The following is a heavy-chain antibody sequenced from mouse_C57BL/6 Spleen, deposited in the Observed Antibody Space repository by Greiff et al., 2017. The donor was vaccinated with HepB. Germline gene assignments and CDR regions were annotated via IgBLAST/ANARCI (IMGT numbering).Heavy chain of an antibody. D-gene: IGHD1-1*02. Sequence: QVHVKQSGAELVKPGASVKLSCKASGYTFTSYWMHWVKQRPGQGLEWIGMIHPNSGSTNYNEKFKSKATLTVDKSSSTAYMQLSSLTSEDSAVYYCARSGDYFDYWGQGTTLTVSS. J-gene: IGHJ2*01. V-gene: IGHV1-64*01. CDR3: ARSGDYFDY. CDR1: GYTFTSYW. CDR2: IHPNSGST.